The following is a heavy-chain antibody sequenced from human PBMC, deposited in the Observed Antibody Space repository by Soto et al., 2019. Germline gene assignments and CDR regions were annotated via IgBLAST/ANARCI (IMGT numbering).Heavy chain of an antibody. J-gene: IGHJ6*03. Sequence: EVQLVESGGGLVQPGGSLRLSCAASGFTVSSKYMSWVRQAPGKGLERVSLIQSGGSTYYAGSVKGRFTISRDNSENTLFVQMNSLRVESMAVYYCTRDDGHCSGGRCYRVPMDVSGNGTTVNVS. CDR1: GFTVSSKY. V-gene: IGHV3-66*01. D-gene: IGHD2-15*01. CDR2: IQSGGST. CDR3: TRDDGHCSGGRCYRVPMDV.